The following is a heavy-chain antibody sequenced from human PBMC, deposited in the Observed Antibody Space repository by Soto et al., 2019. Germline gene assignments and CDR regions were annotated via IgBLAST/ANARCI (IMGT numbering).Heavy chain of an antibody. CDR3: ARDRDYGSGSYDISYYGMDV. J-gene: IGHJ6*02. CDR2: IWYDGSNK. Sequence: GWSLRLSCASSVFTFISYGMHWVRQAPGKGLEWVAVIWYDGSNKYYADSVKGRFTISRDNSKNTLYLQMNSLRAEDTAVYYCARDRDYGSGSYDISYYGMDVWGQGTTVTVSS. CDR1: VFTFISYG. V-gene: IGHV3-33*01. D-gene: IGHD3-10*01.